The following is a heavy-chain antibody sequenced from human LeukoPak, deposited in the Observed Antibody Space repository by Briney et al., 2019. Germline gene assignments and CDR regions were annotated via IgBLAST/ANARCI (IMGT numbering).Heavy chain of an antibody. CDR3: ATRGLSGYYYGMDV. J-gene: IGHJ6*02. V-gene: IGHV3-66*01. Sequence: TGGSLRLSCAASGFTVTRNYMSWARLAPGQGLGWVSIITSAGATHYSTSVKGRFTISRDSSKNTVYLEMNSLRAEDTAVYYCATRGLSGYYYGMDVWGQGTTVTVSS. CDR1: GFTVTRNY. D-gene: IGHD3/OR15-3a*01. CDR2: ITSAGAT.